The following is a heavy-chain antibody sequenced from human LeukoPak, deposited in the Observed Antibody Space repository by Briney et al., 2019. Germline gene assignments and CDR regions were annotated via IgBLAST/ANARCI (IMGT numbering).Heavy chain of an antibody. D-gene: IGHD2-8*01. CDR1: GFTFDNYA. J-gene: IGHJ4*02. Sequence: PGGSLRLSCAASGFTFDNYALGWVRQAPGKGLVWVSGISGSGNRTYYADSVKGRFTISRDNAKNSLYLQMNSLRAEDTAVYYCARDQGLMVYARGANGFDYWGQGTLVTVSS. CDR2: ISGSGNRT. V-gene: IGHV3-23*01. CDR3: ARDQGLMVYARGANGFDY.